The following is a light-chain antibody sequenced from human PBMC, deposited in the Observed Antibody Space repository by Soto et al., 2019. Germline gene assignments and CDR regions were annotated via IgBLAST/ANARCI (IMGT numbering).Light chain of an antibody. CDR3: QQRSNWPQIT. J-gene: IGKJ4*01. V-gene: IGKV3-11*01. CDR1: QSVSKY. CDR2: DAS. Sequence: EIVLTQSPATLSLSPGERATLSCRASQSVSKYLAWYQQKPGQAPRLLIHDASNRATGIPARFSGSGSGTHFTITISSLEPEDFGVYYCQQRSNWPQITFGGGTKVEIK.